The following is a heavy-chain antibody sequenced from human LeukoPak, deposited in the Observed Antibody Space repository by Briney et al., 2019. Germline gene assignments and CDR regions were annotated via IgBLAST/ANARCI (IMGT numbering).Heavy chain of an antibody. CDR2: VSTYNGKT. Sequence: ASVKVSCKASGYTFTTYGISWVRQAPGQGLEWMGWVSTYNGKTNYAQNLQGRVTMTTDTSTSTAYMELRSLTSDDTAVYYCALYSGSYYYLDYWGQGTLVTVSS. J-gene: IGHJ4*02. V-gene: IGHV1-18*01. CDR3: ALYSGSYYYLDY. CDR1: GYTFTTYG. D-gene: IGHD1-26*01.